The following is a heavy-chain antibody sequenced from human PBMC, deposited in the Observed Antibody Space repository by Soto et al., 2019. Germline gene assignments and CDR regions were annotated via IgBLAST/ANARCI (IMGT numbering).Heavy chain of an antibody. J-gene: IGHJ6*02. CDR2: ISGSGGST. CDR3: ATAARPNYYYGMDV. CDR1: GFTFSSYA. Sequence: EVPLLESGGGLVQPGGSLRLSCAASGFTFSSYAMSWVRQAPGKGLEWVSSISGSGGSTYYADSVKGRFTISRDNSKNTQHLHMSRLGAEDTAVYYCATAARPNYYYGMDVWGQGTTVTVAS. D-gene: IGHD6-6*01. V-gene: IGHV3-23*01.